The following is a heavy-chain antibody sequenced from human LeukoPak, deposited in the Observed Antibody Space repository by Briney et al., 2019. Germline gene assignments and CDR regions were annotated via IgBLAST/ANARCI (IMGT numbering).Heavy chain of an antibody. CDR2: IYYSGST. J-gene: IGHJ5*02. D-gene: IGHD6-19*01. CDR1: GGSVSSGSYY. Sequence: SETLSLTCTVSGGSVSSGSYYWSWIRQPPGKGLEWIGYIYYSGSTNYNPSLKSRVTISVATSKNQFSLKVRSVTAADTAVYYCASRGSGAVGPPFDPWGQGTLVTVSS. CDR3: ASRGSGAVGPPFDP. V-gene: IGHV4-61*01.